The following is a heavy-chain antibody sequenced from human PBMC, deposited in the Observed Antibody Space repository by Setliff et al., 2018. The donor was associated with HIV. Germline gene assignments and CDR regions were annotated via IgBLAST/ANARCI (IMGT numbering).Heavy chain of an antibody. V-gene: IGHV4-34*01. CDR1: GGSFRGYY. Sequence: PSETLSLTCVVCGGSFRGYYWSWIRQPPGKGLEWIGESNQSGSGNYNPSLKSRVTISVDTSKNEVSLNMGSVTAADTAVYYCAKGRSGYDSRLYYYHHGMDVWGQGTTVTVSS. D-gene: IGHD5-12*01. J-gene: IGHJ6*02. CDR2: SNQSGSG. CDR3: AKGRSGYDSRLYYYHHGMDV.